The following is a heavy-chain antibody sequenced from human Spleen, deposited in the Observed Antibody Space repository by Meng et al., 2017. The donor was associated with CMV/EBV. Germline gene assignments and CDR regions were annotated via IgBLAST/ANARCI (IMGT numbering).Heavy chain of an antibody. Sequence: KVSCXXSGGTFNNYAXXWVRXAPGQGLXXXGIINPSGGSXXXAXXXQGRVTXTRDTSTSTVXMXXSXXRXEDTAVYXCARKDRAARPLDYWGQGTLVTVSS. CDR2: INPSGGSX. CDR3: ARKDRAARPLDY. J-gene: IGHJ4*02. V-gene: IGHV1-46*02. CDR1: GGTFNNYA. D-gene: IGHD6-6*01.